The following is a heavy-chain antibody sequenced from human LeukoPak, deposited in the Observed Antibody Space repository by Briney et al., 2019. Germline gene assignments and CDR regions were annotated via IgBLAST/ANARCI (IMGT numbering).Heavy chain of an antibody. D-gene: IGHD6-13*01. CDR1: GFTFSSSW. CDR3: ANGAAAGTPTIGDY. Sequence: GGSLRLSCAASGFTFSSSWMTWVRQAPGKGLEWVANIKQDGSERYCVDSVKGRFTISRDNAKNSLYLQMNSLRVEDTAVYYCANGAAAGTPTIGDYWGQGTLVTVSS. CDR2: IKQDGSER. J-gene: IGHJ4*02. V-gene: IGHV3-7*03.